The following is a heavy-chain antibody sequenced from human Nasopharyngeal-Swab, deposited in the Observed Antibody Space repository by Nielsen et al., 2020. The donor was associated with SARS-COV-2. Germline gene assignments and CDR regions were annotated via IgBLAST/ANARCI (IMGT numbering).Heavy chain of an antibody. Sequence: GESLKISCAASGFTFSPFPIHWVRRASGKGLEWVGRIGNNHATTYGASVKGRFTFSRDDSKKTAYLQMNSLKTGDTAVYYCTTNYANPVYGLDVWGQGTTVTVSS. J-gene: IGHJ6*02. V-gene: IGHV3-73*01. CDR3: TTNYANPVYGLDV. CDR1: GFTFSPFP. CDR2: IGNNHAT. D-gene: IGHD4/OR15-4a*01.